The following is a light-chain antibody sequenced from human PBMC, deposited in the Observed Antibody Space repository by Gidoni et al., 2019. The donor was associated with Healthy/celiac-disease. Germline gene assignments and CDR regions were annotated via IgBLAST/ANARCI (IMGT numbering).Light chain of an antibody. CDR2: AAS. J-gene: IGKJ1*01. Sequence: IQMTQSPSSLSASVGDRVTITCRASQSICSYLHGYQQKPGKAPKLLIYAASSLQSGGPSRFSGSGSGTEFTLTISSLQHEDFATYYCQQSYSTPRTFGQGTKVEIK. CDR3: QQSYSTPRT. V-gene: IGKV1-39*01. CDR1: QSICSY.